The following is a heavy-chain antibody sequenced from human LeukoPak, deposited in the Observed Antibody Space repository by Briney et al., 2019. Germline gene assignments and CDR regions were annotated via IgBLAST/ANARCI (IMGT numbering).Heavy chain of an antibody. D-gene: IGHD1-1*01. V-gene: IGHV3-72*01. J-gene: IGHJ6*02. CDR1: GFTFSDHY. CDR3: ARGSTETADYYYYGMDV. Sequence: GGSLRLSCAASGFTFSDHYMDWVRQAPGKGLEWVGRARNKANRYTTGHAPSVKGRFTVSRDDSQNSLYLQMNSLKTADTAVYYCARGSTETADYYYYGMDVWGQGTTVTVSS. CDR2: ARNKANRYTT.